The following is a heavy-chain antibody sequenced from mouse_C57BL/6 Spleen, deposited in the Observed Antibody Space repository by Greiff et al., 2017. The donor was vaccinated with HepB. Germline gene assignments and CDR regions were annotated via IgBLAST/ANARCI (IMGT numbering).Heavy chain of an antibody. D-gene: IGHD3-2*02. CDR1: GYAFRSSW. V-gene: IGHV1-82*01. Sequence: QVQLKESGPELVKPGASVKISCKASGYAFRSSWMNWVKQRPGKGLEWIGRIYPGDGDTNYNGKFKGKATLTADKSSSTAYMQLSSLTSEDSAVYFCARYPHSSGSFDYWGQGTTLTVSS. CDR3: ARYPHSSGSFDY. CDR2: IYPGDGDT. J-gene: IGHJ2*01.